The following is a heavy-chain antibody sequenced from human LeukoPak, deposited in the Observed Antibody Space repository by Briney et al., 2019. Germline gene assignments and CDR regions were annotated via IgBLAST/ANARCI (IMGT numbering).Heavy chain of an antibody. J-gene: IGHJ3*02. CDR3: AREAPDDSSGYSAFDI. V-gene: IGHV4-4*07. D-gene: IGHD3-22*01. Sequence: SETLSLTCTVSGGSISSYYWSWIRQPAGKGLEWIGRIYASGSTNYNPFLKSRVTMSVDTSKNQFSLKLSSVTAADTAVYYCAREAPDDSSGYSAFDIWGQGTMVTVSS. CDR2: IYASGST. CDR1: GGSISSYY.